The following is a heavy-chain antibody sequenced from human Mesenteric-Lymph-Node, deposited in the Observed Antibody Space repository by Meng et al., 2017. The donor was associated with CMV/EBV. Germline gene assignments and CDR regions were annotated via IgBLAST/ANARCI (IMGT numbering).Heavy chain of an antibody. D-gene: IGHD3-22*01. V-gene: IGHV4-39*07. CDR2: IYYSGST. CDR1: GGSISSSRYY. CDR3: ARDGDYYDSSGYNPFDY. Sequence: QLQLQESGPGLVKPSETLSRTCTVAGGSISSSRYYWGWIRQPPGKGLEWIGSIYYSGSTYYNPSLKSRVTISVDTSKNQFSLKLSSVTAADTAVYYCARDGDYYDSSGYNPFDYWGQGTLVTVSS. J-gene: IGHJ4*02.